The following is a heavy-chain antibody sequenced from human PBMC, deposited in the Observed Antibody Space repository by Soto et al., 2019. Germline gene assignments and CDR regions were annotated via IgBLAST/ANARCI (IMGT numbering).Heavy chain of an antibody. V-gene: IGHV4-34*01. CDR2: VNHSGST. J-gene: IGHJ6*02. D-gene: IGHD3-10*01. CDR3: ARDSVPSHSNYYYYYGMDV. CDR1: GGSFSGYY. Sequence: PSETLSLTCAVYGGSFSGYYWSWIRQPPGKGLEWIGEVNHSGSTNYNPSLKSRVTISVDTSKNQFSLKLSSVTAADTAVYYCARDSVPSHSNYYYYYGMDVWGQGTTVTVSS.